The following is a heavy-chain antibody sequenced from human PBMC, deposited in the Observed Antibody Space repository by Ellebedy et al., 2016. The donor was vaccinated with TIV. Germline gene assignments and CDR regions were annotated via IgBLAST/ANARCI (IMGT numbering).Heavy chain of an antibody. CDR2: IKQDGSEK. J-gene: IGHJ4*02. CDR3: VKVTAWYSSSWYFAE. CDR1: GFTFTTYW. V-gene: IGHV3-7*03. D-gene: IGHD6-13*01. Sequence: PGGSLRLSCAASGFTFTTYWMTWVRQAPGKGLEWVANIKQDGSEKYYVDSVKGRFTISRDNANSLLYLQMNSLGAEDTAVYYCVKVTAWYSSSWYFAEWGQGTLVTVSS.